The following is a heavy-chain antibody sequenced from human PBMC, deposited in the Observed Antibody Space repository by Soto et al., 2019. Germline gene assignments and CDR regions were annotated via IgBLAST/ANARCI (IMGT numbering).Heavy chain of an antibody. V-gene: IGHV4-34*01. D-gene: IGHD6-13*01. CDR1: GGSFSGYY. J-gene: IGHJ6*02. CDR2: INHSGST. Sequence: SETLSLTCAVCGGSFSGYYWSWIRQPPGKGLEWIGEINHSGSTNYNPSLKSRVTISVDTSKNQFSLKLSSVTAADTAVYYCARGLEVAAAGYGEYYYYGMGVWGQGTTVTVSS. CDR3: ARGLEVAAAGYGEYYYYGMGV.